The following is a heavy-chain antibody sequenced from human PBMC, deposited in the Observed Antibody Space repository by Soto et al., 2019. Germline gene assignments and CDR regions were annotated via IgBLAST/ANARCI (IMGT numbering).Heavy chain of an antibody. V-gene: IGHV1-69*01. Sequence: QVQLVQSGAEVRKPGSSVRVACKASGDKFSTYAINWVRQVPGQGLEWLGGIITFFGAAMYAQKFQGRVTITADESAPPAYLELSSLRSEDTAVYYCARGGKERFRGSGMAVWGQGTTVNVSS. CDR3: ARGGKERFRGSGMAV. CDR1: GDKFSTYA. CDR2: IITFFGAA. J-gene: IGHJ6*02. D-gene: IGHD1-1*01.